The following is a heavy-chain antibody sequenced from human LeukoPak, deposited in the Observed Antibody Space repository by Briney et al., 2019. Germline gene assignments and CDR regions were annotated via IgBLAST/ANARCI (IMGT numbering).Heavy chain of an antibody. CDR3: AKDPTYYDTLTGRPTPPAFDY. J-gene: IGHJ4*02. CDR2: ISWIRVKI. D-gene: IGHD3-9*01. Sequence: PGGSLRLSCAASGFTFDNYAMHWVRQAPGKGLEWVSGISWIRVKIGYADSVKGRFTISRDNAKNSLHLQMNGLRAEDTAVYYCAKDPTYYDTLTGRPTPPAFDYWGQGTLVTVSS. V-gene: IGHV3-9*01. CDR1: GFTFDNYA.